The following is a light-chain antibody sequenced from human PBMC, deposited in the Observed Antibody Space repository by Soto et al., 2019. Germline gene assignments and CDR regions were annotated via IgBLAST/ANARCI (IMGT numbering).Light chain of an antibody. CDR2: GNN. V-gene: IGLV1-40*01. Sequence: QSVLTQPPSVSGAPGQRVTISCTGSSSNIGAGYDVHWYKQLPGTAPKLLIYGNNNRPSGVPDRFSGSKSGTSASLAITGLQAEDEADFYCQSYDSSLSGYVVFGGGTKVTVL. CDR1: SSNIGAGYD. CDR3: QSYDSSLSGYVV. J-gene: IGLJ2*01.